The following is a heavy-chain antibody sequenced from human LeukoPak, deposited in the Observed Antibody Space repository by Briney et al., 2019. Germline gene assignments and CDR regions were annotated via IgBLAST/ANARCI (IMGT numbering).Heavy chain of an antibody. D-gene: IGHD2-2*01. J-gene: IGHJ3*02. V-gene: IGHV4-31*03. CDR3: ARGLAPAAATNGDIDAFDI. CDR1: GGSISSGGYY. CDR2: IYYSGST. Sequence: PSETLSLTCTVSGGSISSGGYYWSWIRQHPGKGLEWIGYIYYSGSTYYNPSLKSRVTISVDTSKNQFSPKLSSVTAADTAVYYCARGLAPAAATNGDIDAFDIWGQGTMVTVSS.